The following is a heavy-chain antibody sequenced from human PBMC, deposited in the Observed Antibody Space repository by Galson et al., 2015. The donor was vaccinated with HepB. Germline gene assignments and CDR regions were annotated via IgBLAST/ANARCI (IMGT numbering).Heavy chain of an antibody. CDR3: VRGGVVAALTYYYYGMDV. V-gene: IGHV3-64D*06. CDR2: ISSNGGST. J-gene: IGHJ6*02. D-gene: IGHD2-15*01. Sequence: LRLSCAASGFTFSSYAMHWVRQAPGKGLEYVSAISSNGGSTYYADSVKGRFTISRDNSKNTLYLQMSSLRAEDTAVYYCVRGGVVAALTYYYYGMDVWGQGTTVTVSS. CDR1: GFTFSSYA.